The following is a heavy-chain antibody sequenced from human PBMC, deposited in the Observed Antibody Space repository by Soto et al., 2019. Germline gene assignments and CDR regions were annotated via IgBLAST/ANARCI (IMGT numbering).Heavy chain of an antibody. CDR1: GFTFSSYG. J-gene: IGHJ4*02. Sequence: GGSLRLSCAASGFTFSSYGMHWVRQAPGKGLEWVAVISYDGSNKYCADSVKGRFTSSRDNSKNTRYLQMNSLRAEDTAVYYCAKGAGVFGIVVVPAARSHYFDYWGQGTLVTVSS. V-gene: IGHV3-30*18. CDR2: ISYDGSNK. D-gene: IGHD2-2*01. CDR3: AKGAGVFGIVVVPAARSHYFDY.